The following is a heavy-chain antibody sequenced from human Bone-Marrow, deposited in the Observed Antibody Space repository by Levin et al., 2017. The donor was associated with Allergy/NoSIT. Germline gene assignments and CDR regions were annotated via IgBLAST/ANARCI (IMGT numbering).Heavy chain of an antibody. CDR2: IDSGGTT. CDR3: ARDRSGAFAFDS. Sequence: ASVKVSCAASGFTARNNHMSWVRQAPGKGLEWVSVIDSGGTTYYADSVKGRFSFSRDISKNTLYLQMNSLRAEDTAVYYCARDRSGAFAFDSWGQGTLVTVSS. D-gene: IGHD3-22*01. V-gene: IGHV3-53*01. J-gene: IGHJ4*02. CDR1: GFTARNNH.